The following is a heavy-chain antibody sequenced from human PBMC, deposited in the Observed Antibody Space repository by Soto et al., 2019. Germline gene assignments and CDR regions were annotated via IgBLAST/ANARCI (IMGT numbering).Heavy chain of an antibody. V-gene: IGHV1-18*01. Sequence: QVQLVQSGGEVKKPGASVTVSCKASGYSFINYDITWVRQAPGQGLEWMAWINTYNGMTDYAQRFQGRVTMTRDTSTSTAYMELRNLGSDDTAVYFCAKSPRGEMATDWGQGTLVTVSS. CDR2: INTYNGMT. CDR3: AKSPRGEMATD. D-gene: IGHD5-12*01. CDR1: GYSFINYD. J-gene: IGHJ4*02.